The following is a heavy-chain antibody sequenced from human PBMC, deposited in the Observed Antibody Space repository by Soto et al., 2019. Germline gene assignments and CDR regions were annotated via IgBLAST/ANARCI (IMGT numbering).Heavy chain of an antibody. Sequence: EVQLVESGGGLVQPGGSLSLSCVVSGFTFSDYAMNWVRQAPGKGLEWVSYISGRAGDIRYADSVRGRFTITRDNANNLLYLQMSSLRGDDTAVYYCVRDHNWAFDYWGQGILVTVSS. CDR2: ISGRAGDI. CDR3: VRDHNWAFDY. CDR1: GFTFSDYA. J-gene: IGHJ4*02. D-gene: IGHD1-20*01. V-gene: IGHV3-48*01.